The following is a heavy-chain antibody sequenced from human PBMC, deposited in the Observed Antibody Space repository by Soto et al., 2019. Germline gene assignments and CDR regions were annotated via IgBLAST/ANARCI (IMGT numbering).Heavy chain of an antibody. J-gene: IGHJ4*02. CDR2: IYYSGST. CDR3: VKEPHFDWSWGLCDY. V-gene: IGHV4-59*01. D-gene: IGHD3-9*01. Sequence: SETLSLTCTVSGGSISSYYWSWIRQPPGKGLEWIGYIYYSGSTNYNPSLKSRVTISVDTSKNTLYLQMSSLRAEDTAVYYCVKEPHFDWSWGLCDYWGQGTLVTVSS. CDR1: GGSISSYY.